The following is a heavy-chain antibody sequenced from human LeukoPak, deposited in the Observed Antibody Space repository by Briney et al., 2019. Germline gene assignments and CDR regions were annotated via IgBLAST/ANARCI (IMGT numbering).Heavy chain of an antibody. CDR2: IYYSGST. Sequence: PSETLSLTCTVSGGSISSGDYSWSWIRQPPGKGLEWIGYIYYSGSTYYNPSLKSRVTISVDTSKHQFSLKLSSVTAADTAVYYCARDMCSSTSCYELDYWGQGTLVTVSS. CDR1: GGSISSGDYS. D-gene: IGHD2-2*01. J-gene: IGHJ4*02. V-gene: IGHV4-30-4*01. CDR3: ARDMCSSTSCYELDY.